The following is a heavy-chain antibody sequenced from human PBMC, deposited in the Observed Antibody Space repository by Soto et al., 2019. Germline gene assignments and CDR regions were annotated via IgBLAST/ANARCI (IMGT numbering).Heavy chain of an antibody. CDR1: GVSVSSDIYY. J-gene: IGHJ6*02. V-gene: IGHV4-31*03. CDR3: ARYPVVVVPAANYGLDV. CDR2: IYYSGNT. Sequence: SETLSLTCSVSGVSVSSDIYYWSWIRHHPWKGLEWIRYIYYSGNTYCNPSLGGRVTISLDTSKNHFSLRLRSVTPADTAVYYCARYPVVVVPAANYGLDVWGQGXTVTVYS. D-gene: IGHD2-2*01.